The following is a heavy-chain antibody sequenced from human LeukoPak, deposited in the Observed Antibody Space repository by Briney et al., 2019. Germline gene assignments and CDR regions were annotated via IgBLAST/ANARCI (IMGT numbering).Heavy chain of an antibody. CDR2: IYESSHA. Sequence: SETLSLTCAVSGGSISSGGYFWSWIRQPPGKGLEWIGYIYESSHALYNPSLKSRVSISGDKSKNQFSLRVNSVTAADTAVYYCARPQGDSSSWYSGYGAYNWFDPWGQGTLVTVSS. V-gene: IGHV4-30-2*01. CDR3: ARPQGDSSSWYSGYGAYNWFDP. D-gene: IGHD6-13*01. J-gene: IGHJ5*02. CDR1: GGSISSGGYF.